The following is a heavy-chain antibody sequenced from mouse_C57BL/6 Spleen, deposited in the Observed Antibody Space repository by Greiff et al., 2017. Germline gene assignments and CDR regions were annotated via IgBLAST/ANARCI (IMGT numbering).Heavy chain of an antibody. Sequence: EVKVVESGGGLVKPGGSLKLSCAASGFTFSDYGMHWVRQAPEKGLEWVAYISSGSSTIYYADTVKGRFTISRDNAKNTLFLQMTSLRSEDTAMYYGARRGYEYAMDYWGQGTSVTVSS. CDR3: ARRGYEYAMDY. CDR2: ISSGSSTI. D-gene: IGHD2-3*01. CDR1: GFTFSDYG. J-gene: IGHJ4*01. V-gene: IGHV5-17*01.